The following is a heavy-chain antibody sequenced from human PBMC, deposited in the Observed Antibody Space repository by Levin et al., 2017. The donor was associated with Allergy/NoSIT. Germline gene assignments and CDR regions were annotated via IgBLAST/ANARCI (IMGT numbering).Heavy chain of an antibody. Sequence: SETLSLTCTVSGASISSHYWSWIRQPPGKGLEWIGYIYYSGSTHYSPPLRSRLTLSVDMPQNQFSLRLSSVTAADTAVYYCARVRDYGSPPDYWGQGILVTVSS. J-gene: IGHJ4*02. CDR1: GASISSHY. V-gene: IGHV4-59*11. CDR2: IYYSGST. CDR3: ARVRDYGSPPDY. D-gene: IGHD3-10*01.